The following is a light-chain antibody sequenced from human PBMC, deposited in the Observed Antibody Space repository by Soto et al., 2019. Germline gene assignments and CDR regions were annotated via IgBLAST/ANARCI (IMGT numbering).Light chain of an antibody. J-gene: IGLJ3*02. CDR2: DND. Sequence: QSVLTQPPSLSGTPGQRVTISCSGSSSQIGSNTVSWYQQRPGKAPKLLIYDNDRRPSGVPERFSGSKSGTSGSLAISDLHAEDAAEYFCAAWHDSRNAWVFGGGTKLTVL. V-gene: IGLV1-44*01. CDR1: SSQIGSNT. CDR3: AAWHDSRNAWV.